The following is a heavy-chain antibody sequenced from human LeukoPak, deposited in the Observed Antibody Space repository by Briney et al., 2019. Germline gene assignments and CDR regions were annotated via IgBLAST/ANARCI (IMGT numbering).Heavy chain of an antibody. CDR1: GYSISSGYY. CDR3: AMEVVPAAMWSLHWFDP. CDR2: IYHSGST. V-gene: IGHV4-38-2*01. Sequence: PSETLSLTCAVSGYSISSGYYWGWIRQSPGQGLEWIGSIYHSGSTYYNPSLKSRVTISVDTSKNQFSLKLRSVTAADTAVYYCAMEVVPAAMWSLHWFDPWGQGTLVTVSS. D-gene: IGHD2-2*01. J-gene: IGHJ5*02.